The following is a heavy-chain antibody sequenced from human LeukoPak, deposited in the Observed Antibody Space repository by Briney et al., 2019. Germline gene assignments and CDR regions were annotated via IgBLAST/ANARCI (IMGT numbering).Heavy chain of an antibody. D-gene: IGHD6-19*01. J-gene: IGHJ3*02. Sequence: SQTLSLTCAISGDSVSSNSAAWNWIRQSPSRGLEWLGRTYYRSKWYNDYAVSVKSRITINPDTSKNQFSLQLDFVIPEDTAVCYCASFRAGHHDAFDIWGQGTMVTVSS. CDR3: ASFRAGHHDAFDI. V-gene: IGHV6-1*01. CDR1: GDSVSSNSAA. CDR2: TYYRSKWYN.